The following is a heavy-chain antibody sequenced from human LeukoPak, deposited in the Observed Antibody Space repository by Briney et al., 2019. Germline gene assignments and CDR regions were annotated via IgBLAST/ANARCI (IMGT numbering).Heavy chain of an antibody. V-gene: IGHV5-51*01. J-gene: IGHJ4*02. CDR2: IYPGDSDT. CDR1: GYSFTSYW. CDR3: ARLKQVYDSSGYEDY. D-gene: IGHD3-22*01. Sequence: GESLKISCKGSGYSFTSYWIGWVRQMPGKGLEWMGIIYPGDSDTRYSPPFQGQVTISADKSISTAYLQWSSLKASDTAMYYCARLKQVYDSSGYEDYWGQGTLVTVSS.